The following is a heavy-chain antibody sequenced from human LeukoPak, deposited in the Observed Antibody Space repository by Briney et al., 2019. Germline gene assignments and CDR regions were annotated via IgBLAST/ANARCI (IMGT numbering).Heavy chain of an antibody. CDR2: IRSKANSYAT. V-gene: IGHV3-73*01. J-gene: IGHJ5*02. CDR1: GFTFSGSA. CDR3: TRPNYGDPEYNWFDP. D-gene: IGHD4-17*01. Sequence: GGSLRLPCAASGFTFSGSAMHWVRQASGKGLEWVGRIRSKANSYATAYAASVKGRFTISRDDSKNTAYLQMNSLKTEDTAVYYCTRPNYGDPEYNWFDPWGQGTLVTVSS.